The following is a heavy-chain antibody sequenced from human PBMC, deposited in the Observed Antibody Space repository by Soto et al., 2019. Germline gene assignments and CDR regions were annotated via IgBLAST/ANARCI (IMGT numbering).Heavy chain of an antibody. CDR1: GGSISSSSYY. V-gene: IGHV4-39*01. Sequence: QLQLQESGPGLVKPSETLSLTCTVSGGSISSSSYYWGWIRQPPGKGLEWIGSIYYSGSTYYNPSLKSRFNISVDTSKNQFSLKLSSVTAADMAVNYCARLWLGFLEWVLNTQGGMYVWGQVNTVTVAS. J-gene: IGHJ6*02. CDR2: IYYSGST. D-gene: IGHD3-3*01. CDR3: ARLWLGFLEWVLNTQGGMYV.